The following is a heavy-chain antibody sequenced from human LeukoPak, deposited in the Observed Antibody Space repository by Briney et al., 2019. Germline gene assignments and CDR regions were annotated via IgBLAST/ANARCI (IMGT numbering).Heavy chain of an antibody. D-gene: IGHD2-15*01. CDR2: IYHSGST. Sequence: SETLSLTCAVSGYSISSGYYWGWIRQPPGKGLEWIGSIYHSGSTYYNPSLKSRVTISVDTSKNQFSLKLSSVTAADTAVYYCARRYKSTEYCSGGSCLYNWFDPWGQGTLVTVSS. CDR3: ARRYKSTEYCSGGSCLYNWFDP. CDR1: GYSISSGYY. J-gene: IGHJ5*02. V-gene: IGHV4-38-2*01.